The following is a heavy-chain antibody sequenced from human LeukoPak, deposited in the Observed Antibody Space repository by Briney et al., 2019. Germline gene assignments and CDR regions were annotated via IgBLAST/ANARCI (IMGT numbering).Heavy chain of an antibody. J-gene: IGHJ3*02. Sequence: SETLSLTCTVSGGSISSGGYYWSWIRQPPGKGLEWIGYIYYSGSTNYNPSLKSRVTISVDTSKNQFSLKLSSVTAADTAVYYCARDSRRSLDAFDIWGQGTMVTVSS. CDR3: ARDSRRSLDAFDI. CDR2: IYYSGST. CDR1: GGSISSGGYY. V-gene: IGHV4-61*08.